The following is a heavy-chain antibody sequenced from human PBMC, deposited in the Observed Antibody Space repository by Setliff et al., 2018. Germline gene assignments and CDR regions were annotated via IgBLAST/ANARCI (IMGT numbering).Heavy chain of an antibody. CDR3: ARGTWGFGYGLYYYYYMDV. J-gene: IGHJ6*03. CDR1: GGSFSGYY. V-gene: IGHV4-34*01. CDR2: INHSGSS. D-gene: IGHD3-16*01. Sequence: PSETLSLTCAVYGGSFSGYYWTWIRQPPGKGLEWIGEINHSGSSNNNPSLKGRVSISVDTSKKQFYLKLTSVTAADTAVYYCARGTWGFGYGLYYYYYMDVWGKGTTVTVSS.